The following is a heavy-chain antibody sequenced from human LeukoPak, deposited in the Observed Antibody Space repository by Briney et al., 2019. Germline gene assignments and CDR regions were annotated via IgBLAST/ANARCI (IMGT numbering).Heavy chain of an antibody. D-gene: IGHD3-10*02. V-gene: IGHV3-11*04. CDR2: ISSGATTI. CDR3: AELGITMIGGV. J-gene: IGHJ6*04. Sequence: PGGSLRLSCAASGFSFSDYYMSWIRQAPGKGLEWISYISSGATTIYYTDSVQGRFTISRDNAKNSLYLQMNSLRAEDTAVYYCAELGITMIGGVWGKGTTVTISS. CDR1: GFSFSDYY.